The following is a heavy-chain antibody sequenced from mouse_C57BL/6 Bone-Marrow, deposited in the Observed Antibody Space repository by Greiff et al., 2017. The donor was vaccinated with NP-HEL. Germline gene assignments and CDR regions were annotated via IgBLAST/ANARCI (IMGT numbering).Heavy chain of an antibody. D-gene: IGHD2-2*01. Sequence: EVMLVESGGGLVQPGGSLKLSCAASGFTFSDYYMYWVRQTPEKRLEWVAYISNGGGSTYYPDTVKGRFTISRDNAKNTLYLQMSRLKSEDTAMYYCARQEGYGYDWYFDVWGTGTTVTVSS. CDR3: ARQEGYGYDWYFDV. CDR2: ISNGGGST. V-gene: IGHV5-12*01. J-gene: IGHJ1*03. CDR1: GFTFSDYY.